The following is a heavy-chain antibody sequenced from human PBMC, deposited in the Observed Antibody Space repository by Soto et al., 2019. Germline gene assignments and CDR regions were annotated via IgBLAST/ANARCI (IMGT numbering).Heavy chain of an antibody. CDR3: ARDLFRHYYYGMDV. Sequence: GGSLRLSCAASGFTFSSYEMNWVRQAPGKGLEWVSYISSSGSTIYYADSVKGRFTISRDNAKNSLYLQMNSLRAEDTAVYYCARDLFRHYYYGMDVWGQGTTVTVS. J-gene: IGHJ6*02. CDR1: GFTFSSYE. CDR2: ISSSGSTI. D-gene: IGHD6-6*01. V-gene: IGHV3-48*03.